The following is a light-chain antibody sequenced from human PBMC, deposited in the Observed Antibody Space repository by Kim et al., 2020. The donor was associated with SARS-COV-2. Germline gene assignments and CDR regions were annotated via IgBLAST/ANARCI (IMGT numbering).Light chain of an antibody. J-gene: IGLJ3*02. CDR1: NIGSKS. Sequence: APGKTARITWGGNNIGSKSVLWYQQKPGQAPVLVIYYVSDRPSGIPERFSGSNSGNTATLTISRVEAGDEADYYCQVWDSSSDHRVFGGGTKLTVL. CDR2: YVS. CDR3: QVWDSSSDHRV. V-gene: IGLV3-21*04.